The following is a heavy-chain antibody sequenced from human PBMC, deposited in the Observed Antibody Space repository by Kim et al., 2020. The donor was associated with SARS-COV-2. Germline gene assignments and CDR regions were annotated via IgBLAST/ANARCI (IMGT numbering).Heavy chain of an antibody. CDR3: ARGIVVVPAAITESWYYY. D-gene: IGHD2-2*01. Sequence: SETLSLTCAVYGGSFSGYYWSWIRQPPGKGLEWIGEINHSGSTNYNPSLKSRVTISVDTSKNQFSLKLSSVTAADTAVYYCARGIVVVPAAITESWYYY. CDR1: GGSFSGYY. CDR2: INHSGST. J-gene: IGHJ6*01. V-gene: IGHV4-34*01.